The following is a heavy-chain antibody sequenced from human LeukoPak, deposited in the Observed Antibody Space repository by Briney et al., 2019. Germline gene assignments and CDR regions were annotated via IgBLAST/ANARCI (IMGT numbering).Heavy chain of an antibody. CDR3: ARPLDYGSGYDAFDI. J-gene: IGHJ3*02. V-gene: IGHV5-51*01. D-gene: IGHD3-10*01. CDR1: GYSFTSYW. CDR2: IYPGDSDT. Sequence: SGESLKISCKGSGYSFTSYWIGWVRQMPGKGLEWMGIIYPGDSDTRYSPSFQGQVTISADKSISTAYLQWSSLKASDTAMYYCARPLDYGSGYDAFDIWGQGTMVTVSS.